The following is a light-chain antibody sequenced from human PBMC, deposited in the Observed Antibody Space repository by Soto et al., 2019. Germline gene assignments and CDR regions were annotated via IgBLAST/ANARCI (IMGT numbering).Light chain of an antibody. J-gene: IGLJ1*01. CDR2: EVS. CDR1: SSDVGGYNY. CDR3: SSYTSRNKV. V-gene: IGLV2-14*01. Sequence: QSVLTQPASVSGSPGQSITISCTGTSSDVGGYNYVSWYQQHPGRAPKLMIYEVSHRPSGVSNRFSGSKSGNTASLTISGLQAEDEADYFCSSYTSRNKVFGTGTQLTVL.